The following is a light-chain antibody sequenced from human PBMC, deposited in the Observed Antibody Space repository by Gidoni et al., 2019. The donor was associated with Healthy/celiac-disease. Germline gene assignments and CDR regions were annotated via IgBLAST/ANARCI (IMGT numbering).Light chain of an antibody. CDR2: AAS. Sequence: IQLTQSPSSLSASVGDRVTITCRDSQGISSYLAWYQQKPGKAPKLLIYAASTLQSGVPSRFSGSGSGTDFTLTISSLQPEDFATYYCQQHNSYLITFGGGTKVEIK. J-gene: IGKJ4*01. CDR1: QGISSY. V-gene: IGKV1-9*01. CDR3: QQHNSYLIT.